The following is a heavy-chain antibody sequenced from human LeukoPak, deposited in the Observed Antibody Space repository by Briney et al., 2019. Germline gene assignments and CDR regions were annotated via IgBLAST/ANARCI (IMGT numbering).Heavy chain of an antibody. CDR3: TRYNNDHFDY. CDR2: IAYDGSRA. CDR1: GFTFGGYG. J-gene: IGHJ4*02. Sequence: PGGSLRLPCAGSGFTFGGYGMHRFRQTPGKGLEWVAVIAYDGSRAFYADSVKGRFTISRDNSKNTMSVQMDDLRAEDTAVYYCTRYNNDHFDYWGQGTLVTVSS. V-gene: IGHV3-33*01. D-gene: IGHD1-14*01.